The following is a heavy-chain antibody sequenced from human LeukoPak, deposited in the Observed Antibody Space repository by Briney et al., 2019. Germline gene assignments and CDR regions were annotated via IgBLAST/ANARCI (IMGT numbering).Heavy chain of an antibody. D-gene: IGHD2-2*02. CDR3: ARVSWVPAAIRFDYYYYMDV. V-gene: IGHV4-4*07. CDR1: GGSISSYY. Sequence: PSETLSLTCTVSGGSISSYYWSWIRQPAGKGLEWIGRIYTSGSTNYNPSLKSRVTMSVDTSKNQFSLKLSSVTAADTAVYYCARVSWVPAAIRFDYYYYMDVWGKGTTVTVSS. CDR2: IYTSGST. J-gene: IGHJ6*03.